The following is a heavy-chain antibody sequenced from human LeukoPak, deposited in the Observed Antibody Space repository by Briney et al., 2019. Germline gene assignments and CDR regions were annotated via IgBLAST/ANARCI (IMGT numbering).Heavy chain of an antibody. V-gene: IGHV6-1*01. CDR1: GDSISSKNAA. Sequence: SQTLSLTCAISGDSISSKNAAWNWIRQSPSRGLEWLGRTYYRSKWHNNYAVSVKSRITINPDTSKNQFSLQLNSVTPEDTAVYYCARGQGGATDYWGQGTLVTVSS. D-gene: IGHD1-26*01. J-gene: IGHJ4*02. CDR3: ARGQGGATDY. CDR2: TYYRSKWHN.